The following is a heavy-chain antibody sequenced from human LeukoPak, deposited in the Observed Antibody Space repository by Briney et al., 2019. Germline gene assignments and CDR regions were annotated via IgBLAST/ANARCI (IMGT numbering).Heavy chain of an antibody. CDR1: GTSITPYS. CDR2: FYTSGNT. CDR3: ARRRAERATITDDTFDT. V-gene: IGHV4-4*09. Sequence: SETLSLTCSVSGTSITPYSWSWIRQPPGRGLEWIGYFYTSGNTHHNPSLKSRVTMSIDASKNQFSLRLSSMTAADAAVYYGARRRAERATITDDTFDTWGQGTMVTVSS. D-gene: IGHD5-24*01. J-gene: IGHJ3*02.